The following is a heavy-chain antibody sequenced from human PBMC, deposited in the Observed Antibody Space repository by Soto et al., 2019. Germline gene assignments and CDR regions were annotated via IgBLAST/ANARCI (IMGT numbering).Heavy chain of an antibody. CDR2: IKSITDGGTT. CDR1: GITFSNAW. CDR3: TTDSADIVVVPATFGMDV. J-gene: IGHJ6*02. Sequence: PGGSLRLSCAASGITFSNAWMTWVRQAPGKGLEWVGRIKSITDGGTTDYAAPVKDRFTISRDDSKDTLYLQMNNLRTEDTAVYHCTTDSADIVVVPATFGMDVWGQGTTVTVSS. D-gene: IGHD2-2*01. V-gene: IGHV3-15*01.